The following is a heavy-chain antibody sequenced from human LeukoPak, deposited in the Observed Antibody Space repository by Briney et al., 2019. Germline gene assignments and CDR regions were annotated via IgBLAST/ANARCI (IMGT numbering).Heavy chain of an antibody. CDR2: VYYSGST. CDR1: GGSISSSGYY. V-gene: IGHV4-39*01. CDR3: ARHDYGAKWFDP. Sequence: PSETLSLTCTVSGGSISSSGYYWGWIRQPPGKGLEWIGNVYYSGSTYYNPSLKSRVTISVDTSKNQFSLKLCSVTAADTAVYYCARHDYGAKWFDPWGQGTLVTVSS. D-gene: IGHD4-17*01. J-gene: IGHJ5*02.